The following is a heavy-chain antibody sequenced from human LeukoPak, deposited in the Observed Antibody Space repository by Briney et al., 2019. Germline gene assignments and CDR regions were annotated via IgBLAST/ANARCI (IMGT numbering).Heavy chain of an antibody. V-gene: IGHV4-59*01. J-gene: IGHJ5*02. Sequence: SETLSLTCTVSGGSISSYYWSWIRQPPGKGLEWIGYIYYSGSTNYNPSLKSRVTISVDTSKNQFSLKLSSVAAADTAVYYCAGTWIQLWRGIGHNWFDPWGQGTLVTVSS. CDR2: IYYSGST. D-gene: IGHD5-18*01. CDR1: GGSISSYY. CDR3: AGTWIQLWRGIGHNWFDP.